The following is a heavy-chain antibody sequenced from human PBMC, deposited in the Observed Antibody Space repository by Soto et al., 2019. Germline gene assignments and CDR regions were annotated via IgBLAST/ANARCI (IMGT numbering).Heavy chain of an antibody. CDR2: ISSSSSYI. D-gene: IGHD1-26*01. CDR3: ARGALKGGHGHWFDP. V-gene: IGHV3-21*01. Sequence: GGSLRLSCAASGFSFSSYSMNWVRQAPGKGLEWVSSISSSSSYIYYADSVKGRFTISRDNAKNSLYLQMNSLRAEDTAVYYCARGALKGGHGHWFDPWGQGTLVTV. CDR1: GFSFSSYS. J-gene: IGHJ5*02.